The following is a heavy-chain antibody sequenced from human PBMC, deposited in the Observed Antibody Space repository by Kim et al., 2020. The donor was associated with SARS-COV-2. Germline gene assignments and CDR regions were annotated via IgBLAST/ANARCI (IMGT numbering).Heavy chain of an antibody. V-gene: IGHV4-39*01. CDR2: IYYSGST. CDR3: AVVVVVAATPTFGYYGMDV. CDR1: GGSISSSSYY. Sequence: SETLSLTCTVSGGSISSSSYYWGWIRQPPGKGLEWIGSIYYSGSTYYNPSLNRRVTISVDTSKNQFSLKLSSVTAADTAVYYCAVVVVVAATPTFGYYGMDVWGQGTTVTVSS. D-gene: IGHD2-15*01. J-gene: IGHJ6*02.